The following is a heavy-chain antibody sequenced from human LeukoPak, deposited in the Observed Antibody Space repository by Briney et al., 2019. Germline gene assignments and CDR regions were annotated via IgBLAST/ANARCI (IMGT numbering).Heavy chain of an antibody. D-gene: IGHD6-6*01. CDR2: IKSDGSST. J-gene: IGHJ3*02. V-gene: IGHV3-74*01. CDR1: GFTFSSYW. CDR3: ARRGAARDAFDI. Sequence: GGSLRLSCAASGFTFSSYWMHWVRQAPGKGLVWVSRIKSDGSSTSYAEFVKGRFTISRDNAKNTLYLQMNSLRAEDTAVYYCARRGAARDAFDIWGQGTMVTVSS.